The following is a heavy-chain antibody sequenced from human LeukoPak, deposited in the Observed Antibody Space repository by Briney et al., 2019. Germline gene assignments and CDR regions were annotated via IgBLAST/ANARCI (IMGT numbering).Heavy chain of an antibody. Sequence: GGSLRLSCAASGFTFSSYGMHWVRQAPGKGLEWVAFIRYDGSNKYYADSVKGRFTTSRDDSKNTLYLQMNSLRAEDTAVYYCAKDRSSGWYGRDYYYYGMDVWGQGTTVTVSS. V-gene: IGHV3-30*02. D-gene: IGHD6-19*01. CDR3: AKDRSSGWYGRDYYYYGMDV. J-gene: IGHJ6*02. CDR2: IRYDGSNK. CDR1: GFTFSSYG.